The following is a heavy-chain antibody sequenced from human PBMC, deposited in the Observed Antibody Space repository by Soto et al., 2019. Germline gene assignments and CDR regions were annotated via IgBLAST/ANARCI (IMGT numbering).Heavy chain of an antibody. Sequence: GGSLRLSCAASGFIFSSYAMSWVRQAPGKGLEWVSAISGSGGSTYYADSAKGRFTISRDNSKNTLYLQMNSLRAEDTAVYYCAKRHPVAHYFDYRAQGTLVTGSS. D-gene: IGHD2-15*01. CDR3: AKRHPVAHYFDY. J-gene: IGHJ4*02. CDR1: GFIFSSYA. V-gene: IGHV3-23*01. CDR2: ISGSGGST.